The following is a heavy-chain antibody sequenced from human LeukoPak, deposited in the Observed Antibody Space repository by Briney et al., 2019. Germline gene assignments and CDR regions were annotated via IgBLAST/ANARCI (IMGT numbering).Heavy chain of an antibody. CDR1: GGSISSYY. CDR3: ARVSCGSGGYIPCSYYYYGMDV. CDR2: IYYSGST. J-gene: IGHJ6*02. Sequence: PSETLSLTCTVSGGSISSYYWSWIRQPPGKGLEWIGYIYYSGSTNYNPSLKSRVTISVDTSKNQFSLKLSSVTAADTAVYYCARVSCGSGGYIPCSYYYYGMDVWGQGTTVTVSS. V-gene: IGHV4-59*01. D-gene: IGHD3-10*01.